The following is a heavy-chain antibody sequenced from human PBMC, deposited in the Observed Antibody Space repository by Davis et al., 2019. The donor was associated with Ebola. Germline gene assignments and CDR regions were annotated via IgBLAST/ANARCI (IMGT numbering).Heavy chain of an antibody. D-gene: IGHD5-12*01. J-gene: IGHJ6*02. CDR3: ASGDGRGSSYDMDV. CDR2: ISGSSRTI. V-gene: IGHV3-48*04. Sequence: GGSLRLSCAASGFTFSRYSMNWVRQAPGKGLEWVSYISGSSRTIYYADSVKGRFTISRDNAKNSLFLQMNSLRAEDTALYYCASGDGRGSSYDMDVWGQGTTVTVSS. CDR1: GFTFSRYS.